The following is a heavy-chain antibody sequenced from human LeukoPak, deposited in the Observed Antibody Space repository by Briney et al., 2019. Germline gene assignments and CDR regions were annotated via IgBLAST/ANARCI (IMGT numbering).Heavy chain of an antibody. CDR1: AFTFSSYG. CDR3: AKDLSGGDCPDY. J-gene: IGHJ4*02. D-gene: IGHD2-21*02. V-gene: IGHV3-30*18. Sequence: GGSLRLSCAASAFTFSSYGMHWVRQAPGKGLEWVALISYDGSDKDYAKSVKGRFTISRDNSKNTLYLQMNSLRAEDTAVYYCAKDLSGGDCPDYWGQGTLVTVSS. CDR2: ISYDGSDK.